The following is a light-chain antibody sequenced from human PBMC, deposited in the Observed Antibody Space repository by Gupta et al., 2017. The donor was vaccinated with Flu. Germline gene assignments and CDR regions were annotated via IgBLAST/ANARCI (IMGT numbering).Light chain of an antibody. Sequence: RVTSSCSGSNSNIESNSVHWYQQHPGTAPKLLVYNNNQRPSGFPDRFSGSKSGTSASLAINGLRAEDEADYYCATGDDRRSGRVFGGGTKVTVL. CDR1: NSNIESNS. CDR3: ATGDDRRSGRV. V-gene: IGLV1-47*01. CDR2: NNN. J-gene: IGLJ3*02.